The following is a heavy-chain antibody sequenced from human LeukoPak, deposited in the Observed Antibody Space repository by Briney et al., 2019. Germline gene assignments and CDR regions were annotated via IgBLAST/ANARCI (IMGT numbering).Heavy chain of an antibody. CDR2: ISSSSSYI. Sequence: GGSLRLSCAASGFTFSSYSMNWVRQAPGKGLEWVSSISSSSSYIYYADSVKGRFTISRDNAKNSLYLQMNSLRAEDTAVYYCARDLSPTIVGATFLPYYYYGMDVRGQGTTVTVSS. CDR3: ARDLSPTIVGATFLPYYYYGMDV. D-gene: IGHD1-26*01. J-gene: IGHJ6*02. CDR1: GFTFSSYS. V-gene: IGHV3-21*01.